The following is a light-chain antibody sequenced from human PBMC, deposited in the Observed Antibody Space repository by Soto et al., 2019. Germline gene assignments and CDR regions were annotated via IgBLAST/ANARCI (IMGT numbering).Light chain of an antibody. CDR3: QQRSNWPPYT. CDR2: GAS. CDR1: QGVSSY. Sequence: EVVLTQSPATLSLSPGERATLSCRASQGVSSYLAWYQLKPGQAPRLLIYGASNRATGIPARFSGSGSGTDFTLTISSLEPEDFAVYYCQQRSNWPPYTFGQGTKLEIK. V-gene: IGKV3-11*01. J-gene: IGKJ2*01.